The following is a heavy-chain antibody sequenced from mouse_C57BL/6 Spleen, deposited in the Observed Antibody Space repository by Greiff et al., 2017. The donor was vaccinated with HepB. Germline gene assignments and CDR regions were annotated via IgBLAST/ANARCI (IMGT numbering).Heavy chain of an antibody. Sequence: QVQLKESGAELARPGASVTLSCKASGYTFTSYGISWVKQRTGQGLEWIGEIYPRSGNTYYNEKFKGKATLTADKSSSTAYMELRSLTSEDSAVYFCARGLYYYGSSDDWYFDVWGTGTTVTVSS. CDR2: IYPRSGNT. CDR3: ARGLYYYGSSDDWYFDV. J-gene: IGHJ1*03. CDR1: GYTFTSYG. V-gene: IGHV1-81*01. D-gene: IGHD1-1*01.